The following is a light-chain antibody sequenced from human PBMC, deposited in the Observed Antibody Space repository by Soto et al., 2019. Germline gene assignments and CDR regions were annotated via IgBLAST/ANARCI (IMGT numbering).Light chain of an antibody. CDR3: QQYNSFIWT. Sequence: DIQMTQSPATLAASAGHTSTITCRASQSISSWLAWYQQKPGKAPKLLIYDASSLESGVPSRFSGSGSGTEFNLTISSLQPEDFATYYCQQYNSFIWTFGQGTKVDIK. V-gene: IGKV1-5*01. CDR1: QSISSW. J-gene: IGKJ1*01. CDR2: DAS.